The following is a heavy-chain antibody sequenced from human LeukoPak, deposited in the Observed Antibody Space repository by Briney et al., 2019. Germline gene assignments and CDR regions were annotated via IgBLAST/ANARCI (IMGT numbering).Heavy chain of an antibody. V-gene: IGHV4-59*01. Sequence: KSSETLSLTCTVSGGSISSYYWSWIRQPPGKGLEWIGYIYYSGSTNYNPFLKSRVTISVDTSKNQFSLKLSSVTAADTVIYYCARSIVGYDWNFDQWGQGILVTVSS. CDR1: GGSISSYY. J-gene: IGHJ4*02. D-gene: IGHD1-26*01. CDR2: IYYSGST. CDR3: ARSIVGYDWNFDQ.